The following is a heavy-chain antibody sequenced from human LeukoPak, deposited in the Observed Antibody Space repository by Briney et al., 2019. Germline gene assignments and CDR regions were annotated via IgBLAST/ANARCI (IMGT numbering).Heavy chain of an antibody. V-gene: IGHV4-39*01. CDR3: ARYRYCSSTSCYAPYYYYYMDV. D-gene: IGHD2-2*01. J-gene: IGHJ6*03. Sequence: PSETLSLTCTVSGGSISSSSYYWGWIRQPPGKGLEWIGSIYYSGSTYYNPSLKSRVTISVDTSKNQFSLKLSSVTAADTAVYYCARYRYCSSTSCYAPYYYYYMDVWGKGTTVTVPS. CDR2: IYYSGST. CDR1: GGSISSSSYY.